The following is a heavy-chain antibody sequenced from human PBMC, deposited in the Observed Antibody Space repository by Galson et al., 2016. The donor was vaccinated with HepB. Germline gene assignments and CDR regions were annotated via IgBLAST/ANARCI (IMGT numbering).Heavy chain of an antibody. V-gene: IGHV1-8*01. D-gene: IGHD3-16*01. CDR3: ARDKHQLLRFTFDP. Sequence: SVKVSCKASGYIFTNYDINWVRQATGQGLEWMGWMNPNGGNTGYAHNFQGRVTMTRNTSLSTAYMELSSLTSDDTAVYYCARDKHQLLRFTFDPWGQGTLVTVSS. J-gene: IGHJ5*02. CDR2: MNPNGGNT. CDR1: GYIFTNYD.